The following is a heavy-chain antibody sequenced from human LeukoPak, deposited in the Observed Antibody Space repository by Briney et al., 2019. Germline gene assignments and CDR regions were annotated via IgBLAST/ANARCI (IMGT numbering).Heavy chain of an antibody. D-gene: IGHD5-24*01. Sequence: ASVKLSCKASGYTFSNYNIHWVRQAPGQGLEWMEIVNPSGDSTNYAQNFQGRVTMTGDTSTSTVYMELSSLRSEDTAVYYCARVRDGYNDAYDIWGQGTMVTVPS. J-gene: IGHJ3*02. CDR3: ARVRDGYNDAYDI. CDR2: VNPSGDST. V-gene: IGHV1-46*01. CDR1: GYTFSNYN.